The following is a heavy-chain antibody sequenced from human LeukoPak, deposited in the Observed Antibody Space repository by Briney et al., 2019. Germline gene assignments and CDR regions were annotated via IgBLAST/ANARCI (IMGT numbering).Heavy chain of an antibody. J-gene: IGHJ3*02. D-gene: IGHD3-22*01. CDR1: GFTFTSYS. CDR3: ARDRDYYDSSGYMTLFDI. CDR2: TSDRGDYT. Sequence: GGSLRLSCAASGFTFTSYSMSWVRQAPGKGLEWVSGTSDRGDYTYYADSVKGRFTISRDNSKNALYLQMNSLRAEDTAVYYCARDRDYYDSSGYMTLFDIWGQGTMVTVSS. V-gene: IGHV3-23*01.